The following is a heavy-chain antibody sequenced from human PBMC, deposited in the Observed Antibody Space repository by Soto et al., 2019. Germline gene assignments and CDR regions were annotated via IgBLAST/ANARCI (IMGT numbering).Heavy chain of an antibody. CDR2: ISYDGSNK. CDR3: AKEGGYDILTGYYSYYGMDV. J-gene: IGHJ6*02. D-gene: IGHD3-9*01. V-gene: IGHV3-30*18. CDR1: GFTFSSYG. Sequence: GGSLRLSCAASGFTFSSYGMHWVRQAPGKGLEWVAVISYDGSNKYYADSVKGRFTISRDNSKNTLYLQMNSLRAEDTAVYYCAKEGGYDILTGYYSYYGMDVWGQGTTVTISS.